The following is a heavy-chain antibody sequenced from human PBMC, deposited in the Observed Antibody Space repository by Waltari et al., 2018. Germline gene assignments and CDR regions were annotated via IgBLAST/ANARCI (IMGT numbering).Heavy chain of an antibody. CDR1: GYSIRSGYY. CDR2: IYHSGST. CDR3: ARRSIRWRMFDY. Sequence: QVQLQESGPGLVKPSETLSLTCAVSGYSIRSGYYWGWIRQPPVKGLEWIGSIYHSGSTYYNPSLKSRVTISVDTSKNQFSLKLSSVTAADTAVYYCARRSIRWRMFDYWGQGTLVTVSS. V-gene: IGHV4-38-2*01. J-gene: IGHJ4*02.